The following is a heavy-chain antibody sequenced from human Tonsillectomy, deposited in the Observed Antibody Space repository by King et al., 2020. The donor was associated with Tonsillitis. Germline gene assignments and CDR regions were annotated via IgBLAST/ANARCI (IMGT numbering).Heavy chain of an antibody. Sequence: VQLVESGGGLVQPGGSLRLSCAASGFTFSSYWMSWVRQAPGKGLEWVANIKQDGSEKYYVDSVKGRFTISRDNAKNSLYLQMNSLRAEDTAVYYCARVGCSSTSCYWGYDYYYYMDVWGKGTTVTVSS. CDR3: ARVGCSSTSCYWGYDYYYYMDV. D-gene: IGHD2-2*01. CDR2: IKQDGSEK. V-gene: IGHV3-7*03. CDR1: GFTFSSYW. J-gene: IGHJ6*03.